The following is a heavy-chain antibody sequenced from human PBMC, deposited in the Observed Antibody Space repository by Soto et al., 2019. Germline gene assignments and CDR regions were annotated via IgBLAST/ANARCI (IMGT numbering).Heavy chain of an antibody. J-gene: IGHJ5*01. CDR3: ARGIRSITIFGVVPAWFDP. D-gene: IGHD3-3*01. CDR1: GGSISSGGYY. V-gene: IGHV4-31*03. Sequence: PSETLSLTCTVSGGSISSGGYYWSWIRQHPGKGLEWIGYIYYSGSTYYNPSLKSRVTISVDTSKNQFSLKLSSVTAADTAVYYCARGIRSITIFGVVPAWFDPWGQGTTVTVSS. CDR2: IYYSGST.